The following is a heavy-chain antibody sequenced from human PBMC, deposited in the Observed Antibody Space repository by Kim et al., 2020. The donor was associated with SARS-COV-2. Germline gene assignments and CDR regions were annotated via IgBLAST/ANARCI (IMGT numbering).Heavy chain of an antibody. Sequence: SETLSLTCAVSGGSISSSNWWSWVRQPPGKGLEWIGEIYHSGSTNYNPSLKSRVTISVDKSKNQFSLKLSSVTAADTAVYYCARDGRDYYGSGTDRYGMDVWGQGTTVTVSS. D-gene: IGHD3-10*01. J-gene: IGHJ6*02. V-gene: IGHV4-4*02. CDR1: GGSISSSNW. CDR3: ARDGRDYYGSGTDRYGMDV. CDR2: IYHSGST.